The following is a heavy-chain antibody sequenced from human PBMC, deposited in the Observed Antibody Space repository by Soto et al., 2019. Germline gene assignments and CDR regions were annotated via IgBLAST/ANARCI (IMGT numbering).Heavy chain of an antibody. CDR2: INPNGGST. CDR1: GYTFINYY. D-gene: IGHD6-19*01. V-gene: IGHV1-46*01. Sequence: ASVKVSCKASGYTFINYYMHWVRQAPGQGLEWMGIINPNGGSTTYAQKFQGRVTLTRDTSTNTVNMELSSLRSEDTAVYYCAREKWLVRRNDPFDIWGQGTMVTGSS. J-gene: IGHJ3*02. CDR3: AREKWLVRRNDPFDI.